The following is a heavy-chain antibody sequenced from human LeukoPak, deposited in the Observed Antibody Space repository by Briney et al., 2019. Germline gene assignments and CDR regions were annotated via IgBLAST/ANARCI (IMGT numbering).Heavy chain of an antibody. Sequence: GGSLRLSCAASGITFSNALMSWVRQAPGKGLEWVGRIKSKTDGGTTDYAAPVKGRFTISRDDSKNTLYLHMNSLKIEDTAVYYCTRDLAFWGQGTPVIVSS. CDR1: GITFSNAL. J-gene: IGHJ4*02. CDR2: IKSKTDGGTT. CDR3: TRDLAF. V-gene: IGHV3-15*01.